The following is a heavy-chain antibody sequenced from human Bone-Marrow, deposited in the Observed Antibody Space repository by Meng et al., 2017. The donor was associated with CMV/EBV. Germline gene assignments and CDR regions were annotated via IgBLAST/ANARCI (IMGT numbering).Heavy chain of an antibody. J-gene: IGHJ3*02. Sequence: GESLKFSCAASGFSFSVYAMNWVRQAPGKGLEWVSSISGSAGSDGSANYADSVKGRFTISRENSKNTVYLQMNSLRAEDTAVYYCAKDSLCSGDEGAFDIWGQGTMVTVSS. D-gene: IGHD2-15*01. V-gene: IGHV3-23*01. CDR2: ISGSAGSDGSA. CDR3: AKDSLCSGDEGAFDI. CDR1: GFSFSVYA.